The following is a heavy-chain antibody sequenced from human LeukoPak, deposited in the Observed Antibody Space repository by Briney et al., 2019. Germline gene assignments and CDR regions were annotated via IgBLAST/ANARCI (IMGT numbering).Heavy chain of an antibody. Sequence: PGGSLRLSCEASGFTFSTYWMSWVRQAPGKGLEWVANIKQDGSEKYYVDSVKGRFTISKDNAKNSLYLQMNSLRAEDTAMYYCARDSAGNDYWCQGTLVTVSS. CDR2: IKQDGSEK. J-gene: IGHJ4*02. CDR3: ARDSAGNDY. D-gene: IGHD6-13*01. CDR1: GFTFSTYW. V-gene: IGHV3-7*01.